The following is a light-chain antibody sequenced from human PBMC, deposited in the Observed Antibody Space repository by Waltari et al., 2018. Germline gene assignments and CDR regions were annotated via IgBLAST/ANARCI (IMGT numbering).Light chain of an antibody. V-gene: IGLV2-8*01. Sequence: QSALTQPPSASGSPGQSVTISCTGTSGDVGSYNYVSWYQQEPGKGTKLIIYDVSKRPSGVPERVSGSKAGNTASLTVSGLQAEDEADYYCCSYAGSSNSVFGGGTKLTVL. CDR1: SGDVGSYNY. CDR2: DVS. CDR3: CSYAGSSNSV. J-gene: IGLJ3*02.